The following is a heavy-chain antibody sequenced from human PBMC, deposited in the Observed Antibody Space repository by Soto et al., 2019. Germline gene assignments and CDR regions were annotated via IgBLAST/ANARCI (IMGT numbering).Heavy chain of an antibody. J-gene: IGHJ5*02. D-gene: IGHD3-3*01. CDR1: GYTFTSYG. CDR2: ISAYNGNT. V-gene: IGHV1-18*01. CDR3: ARDPHEFWTSYWFDP. Sequence: ASVKVSCKAPGYTFTSYGISWVRQAPGQGLEWMGWISAYNGNTNYAQKLQGRVTMTTDTSTSTAYMELRSLRSDDTAIYYCARDPHEFWTSYWFDPWGQGTPVTVSS.